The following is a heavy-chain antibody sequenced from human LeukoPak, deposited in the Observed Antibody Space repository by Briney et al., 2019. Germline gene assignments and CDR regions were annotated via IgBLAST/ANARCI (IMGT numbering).Heavy chain of an antibody. CDR3: ARDTPTYSSGWYGYYYYGMDV. D-gene: IGHD6-19*01. CDR2: MNPNSGDT. CDR1: GYTFTTYD. Sequence: ASVKVSCKASGYTFTTYDITWVRQATGQGLEWMGWMNPNSGDTACAQKFQGRVAMTRDTSISTAYMELSSLRSEDTAVYYCARDTPTYSSGWYGYYYYGMDVWGQGITVTVSS. V-gene: IGHV1-8*01. J-gene: IGHJ6*02.